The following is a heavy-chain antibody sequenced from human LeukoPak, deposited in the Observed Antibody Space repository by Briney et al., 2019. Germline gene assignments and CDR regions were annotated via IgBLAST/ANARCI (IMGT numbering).Heavy chain of an antibody. D-gene: IGHD5-12*01. CDR2: INWNGGST. V-gene: IGHV3-20*04. CDR3: ARGQGWLRPIRY. CDR1: GFTFSSYD. J-gene: IGHJ4*02. Sequence: GGSLRLSCAASGFTFSSYDMTWVRQAPGRGLEWVSGINWNGGSTGYADSVKGRFTISRDNAKNSLYLQMNSLRAEDTAVYYCARGQGWLRPIRYWGQGTLVTVSS.